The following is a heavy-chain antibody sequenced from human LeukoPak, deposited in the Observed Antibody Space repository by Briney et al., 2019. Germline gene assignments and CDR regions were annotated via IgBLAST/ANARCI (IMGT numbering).Heavy chain of an antibody. V-gene: IGHV3-21*01. Sequence: GGSLRLSCAASGFTFSSYSMNWVRHAPGKGLEWVAAISNSGMYSYHADSVKGRFTISRDNAKNSLYLQMNSLRAEDTAVYYCARPDFRDYVRVDPWGQGTLVTVSS. D-gene: IGHD4-17*01. CDR1: GFTFSSYS. J-gene: IGHJ5*02. CDR3: ARPDFRDYVRVDP. CDR2: ISNSGMYS.